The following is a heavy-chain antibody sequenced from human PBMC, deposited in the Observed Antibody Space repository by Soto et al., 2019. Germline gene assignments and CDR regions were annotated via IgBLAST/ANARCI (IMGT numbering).Heavy chain of an antibody. CDR1: GFTFNIYS. J-gene: IGHJ5*02. CDR3: ERDTKMLAPLIYIDH. CDR2: ISSRSSNI. Sequence: PGGSLRLSCAASGFTFNIYSMNWVRQAPGKGLEWVSSISSRSSNIDYADSVKGRFTISRDNANNSLYLQMNNLSADDTAVNYCERDTKMLAPLIYIDHCGRGTLVTVYS. D-gene: IGHD3-22*01. V-gene: IGHV3-21*01.